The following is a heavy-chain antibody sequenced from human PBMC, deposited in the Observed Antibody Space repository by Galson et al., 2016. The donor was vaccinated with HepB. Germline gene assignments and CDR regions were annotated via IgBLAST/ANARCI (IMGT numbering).Heavy chain of an antibody. CDR1: DGSFSGYY. CDR3: ARGDNPDYGDYALAYYYMDV. J-gene: IGHJ6*03. V-gene: IGHV4-34*01. D-gene: IGHD4-17*01. CDR2: INHSGST. Sequence: ETLSLTCAVYDGSFSGYYWSWIRQPPGKGLEWIGEINHSGSTNYNPSLKSRVTISVDTSKNQFSLKLSSVTAADTAVYYCARGDNPDYGDYALAYYYMDVWGKGTTVTVSS.